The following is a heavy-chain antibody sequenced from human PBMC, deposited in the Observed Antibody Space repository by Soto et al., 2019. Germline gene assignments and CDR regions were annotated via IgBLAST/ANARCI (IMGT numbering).Heavy chain of an antibody. CDR1: GGTFNNYA. Sequence: QVQLVQSGAEVKKPGSSVKVSCKASGGTFNNYAISWVRQAPGQGLEWMGGIIPIIGTADDAHKFQGRLAISADESTGTTFMELSSLRSEDTALYYCARGGVAVVATSAVDYWGQGTLVTVSS. J-gene: IGHJ4*02. V-gene: IGHV1-69*01. CDR2: IIPIIGTA. D-gene: IGHD6-19*01. CDR3: ARGGVAVVATSAVDY.